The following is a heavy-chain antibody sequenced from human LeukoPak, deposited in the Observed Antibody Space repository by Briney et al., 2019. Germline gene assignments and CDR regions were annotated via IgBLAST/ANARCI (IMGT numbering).Heavy chain of an antibody. D-gene: IGHD3-22*01. CDR3: AKETYYYDSSGYLDY. CDR1: GFTFSSYA. V-gene: IGHV3-23*01. Sequence: GGSLRLSCSASGFTFSSYAMSWVRQAPGKGLEWVSAISGSGGSTYYADSVKGRFTISRDNSKNTLYLQMNSLRAEDTAVYYCAKETYYYDSSGYLDYWGQGTLVTVSS. J-gene: IGHJ4*02. CDR2: ISGSGGST.